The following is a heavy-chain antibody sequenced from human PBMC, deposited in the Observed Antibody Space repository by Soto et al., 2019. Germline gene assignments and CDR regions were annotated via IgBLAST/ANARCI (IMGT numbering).Heavy chain of an antibody. J-gene: IGHJ4*02. V-gene: IGHV1-18*01. CDR3: ARHLRYCRSSSCYGYFEY. CDR1: GYTFTSYG. D-gene: IGHD2-2*01. Sequence: ASVKVSCKASGYTFTSYGISCVRQAPGQGLEWMGWISAYNGNTNYAQKLQGRVTMTTDTSTSTAYMELRSLRSDDTAMYYCARHLRYCRSSSCYGYFEYWGQGTLVTVSS. CDR2: ISAYNGNT.